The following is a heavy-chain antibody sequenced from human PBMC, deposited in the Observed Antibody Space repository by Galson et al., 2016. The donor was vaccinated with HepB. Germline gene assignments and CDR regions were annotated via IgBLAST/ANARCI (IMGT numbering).Heavy chain of an antibody. J-gene: IGHJ3*02. Sequence: SLRLSCAASGFIFSNYGMHWVCQAPGKGLEWVAVISFDGINAYYGDSVKGRFTISRDNSKNTLSLQMNSLRAEDTAVYYCAKERGDCSGGTCRYHDAFDIWGQGTMVTVSS. CDR3: AKERGDCSGGTCRYHDAFDI. V-gene: IGHV3-30*18. CDR1: GFIFSNYG. CDR2: ISFDGINA. D-gene: IGHD2-15*01.